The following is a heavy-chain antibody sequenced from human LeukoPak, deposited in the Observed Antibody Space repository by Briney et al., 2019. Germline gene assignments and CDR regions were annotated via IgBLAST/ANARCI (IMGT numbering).Heavy chain of an antibody. J-gene: IGHJ4*02. CDR1: GGSISSSSYY. D-gene: IGHD2-2*02. V-gene: IGHV4-39*01. CDR2: IYYSGST. Sequence: MTSETLSLTCTVSGGSISSSSYYWGWIRQPPGKGLEWIGSIYYSGSTYYNPSLKSRVTISVDTSKNQFSLKLSSVTAADMAVYYCASHYCSSTSCYTVDYWGQGTLVTVSS. CDR3: ASHYCSSTSCYTVDY.